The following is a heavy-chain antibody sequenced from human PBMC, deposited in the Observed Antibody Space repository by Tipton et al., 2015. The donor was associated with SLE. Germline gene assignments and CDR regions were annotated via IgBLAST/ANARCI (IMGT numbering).Heavy chain of an antibody. J-gene: IGHJ3*01. Sequence: TLSLTCTVSGGSISSYYWSWIRQPPGKGLEWIGYIYYSGSTNYNPSLKSRVTISVDTSKNQFLSSVTAADTAVYYCARAYDSRGTFDLWGQGTMVTVSS. D-gene: IGHD3-22*01. V-gene: IGHV4-59*01. CDR1: GGSISSYY. CDR2: IYYSGST. CDR3: ARAYDSRGTFDL.